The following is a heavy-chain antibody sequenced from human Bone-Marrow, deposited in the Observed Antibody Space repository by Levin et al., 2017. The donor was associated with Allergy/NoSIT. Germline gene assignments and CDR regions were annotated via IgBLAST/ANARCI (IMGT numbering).Heavy chain of an antibody. V-gene: IGHV4-59*08. CDR3: ARHRGMDV. J-gene: IGHJ6*02. CDR2: IYYSGST. CDR1: GDSISSKY. Sequence: KPSETLSLTCTVSGDSISSKYWSWIRQPPGKGLEWIGFIYYSGSTHYNPSLKSRVTISVDRSKNQFSLKLSSVIAADTAVYYCARHRGMDVWGQGTTVTVSS.